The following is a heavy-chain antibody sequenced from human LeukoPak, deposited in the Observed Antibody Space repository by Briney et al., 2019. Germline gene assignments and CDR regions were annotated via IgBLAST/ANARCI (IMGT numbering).Heavy chain of an antibody. Sequence: GGSLRLSCAASGFTFSSYAMSWVRQAPGKGLEWVSAISGSGGNTYYADSVKGRFTMSRDNSKNTPYLQMNSLRAEDTAVYFCAKTVSGSHSYQGGDYWGQGTLATVST. V-gene: IGHV3-23*01. CDR1: GFTFSSYA. J-gene: IGHJ4*02. D-gene: IGHD3-16*02. CDR2: ISGSGGNT. CDR3: AKTVSGSHSYQGGDY.